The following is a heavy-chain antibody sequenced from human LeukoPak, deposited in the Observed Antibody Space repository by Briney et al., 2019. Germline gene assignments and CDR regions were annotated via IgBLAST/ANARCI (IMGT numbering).Heavy chain of an antibody. CDR2: FNWNGGST. D-gene: IGHD2-15*01. CDR3: TRGWRYDAFDI. Sequence: GGSLRLSCAASGFTFDDYGMSWVGQAPGKGLEWVSGFNWNGGSTTYADSVKGRFSISRDNARNSLYLQMNSLRAEDTALYYCTRGWRYDAFDIWGQGTMVTVSS. J-gene: IGHJ3*02. CDR1: GFTFDDYG. V-gene: IGHV3-20*04.